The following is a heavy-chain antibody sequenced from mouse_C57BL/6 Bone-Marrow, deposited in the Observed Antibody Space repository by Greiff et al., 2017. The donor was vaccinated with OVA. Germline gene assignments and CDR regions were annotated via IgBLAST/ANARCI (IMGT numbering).Heavy chain of an antibody. CDR3: ARDGYYPAWFAY. D-gene: IGHD2-3*01. CDR2: IDPSDSYT. V-gene: IGHV1-50*01. J-gene: IGHJ3*01. CDR1: GYTFTSYW. Sequence: QVQLQQPGAELVKPGASVKLSCKASGYTFTSYWMPWVKQRPGQGLEWIGEIDPSDSYTNYNQKFKGKATLTVDTSSSTAYMQLSSLTSEDSAVYYCARDGYYPAWFAYWGQGTLVTVSA.